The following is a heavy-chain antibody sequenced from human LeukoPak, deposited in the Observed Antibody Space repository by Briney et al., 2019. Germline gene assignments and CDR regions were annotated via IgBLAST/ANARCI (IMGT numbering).Heavy chain of an antibody. V-gene: IGHV4-59*01. J-gene: IGHJ6*03. Sequence: SETLSLTCTVSGGSINSYYWSWIRQPPGKGLEWIAYFHYSGTSKYNPSLKSRVTISVDTSNNQFSLKLSSVTAADTALYYCARKNDYGESYYMDVWGKGTTVTVSS. CDR1: GGSINSYY. CDR3: ARKNDYGESYYMDV. CDR2: FHYSGTS. D-gene: IGHD4-17*01.